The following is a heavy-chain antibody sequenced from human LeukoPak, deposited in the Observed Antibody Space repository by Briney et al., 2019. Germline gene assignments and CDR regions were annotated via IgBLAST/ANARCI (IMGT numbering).Heavy chain of an antibody. V-gene: IGHV3-64*04. CDR1: GFTFSSYA. CDR3: ARDSNYAFDY. D-gene: IGHD4-11*01. CDR2: ISSNGGST. Sequence: GSLRLSCSASGFTFSSYAMHWVRQAPGKGLEYVSAISSNGGSTYYAHSVSGRFTISRHNSKNTLYLQMNSLRAEDTAVYYCARDSNYAFDYWGQGTLVTVSS. J-gene: IGHJ4*02.